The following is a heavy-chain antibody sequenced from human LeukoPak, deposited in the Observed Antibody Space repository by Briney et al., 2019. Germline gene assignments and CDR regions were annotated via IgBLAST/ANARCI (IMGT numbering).Heavy chain of an antibody. V-gene: IGHV3-23*01. CDR3: AKLGDYYGSGTYSRFDS. Sequence: LAGGSLRFSCAASGFTFSSYAMSWVRQTPGKGLEWVSVISGSGDITYYADSVKGRFTISRDNSKNTLYLQMSSLRAEDTALYYCAKLGDYYGSGTYSRFDSWGQGALVTVSS. D-gene: IGHD3-10*01. J-gene: IGHJ4*02. CDR1: GFTFSSYA. CDR2: ISGSGDIT.